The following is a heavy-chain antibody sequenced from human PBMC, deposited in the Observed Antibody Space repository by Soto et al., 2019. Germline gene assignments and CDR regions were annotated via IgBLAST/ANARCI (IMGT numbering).Heavy chain of an antibody. Sequence: GESLSLSCEVYGFAFKTYWMIWCRHPPGKGLEWLANMTRGANTNYYEDSVKGRFTIMEDSAGKALFLKMARLSAENTAVYFCADYNTSRHAAFDIWGRGTLVTVSS. CDR3: ADYNTSRHAAFDI. V-gene: IGHV3-7*01. CDR1: GFAFKTYW. J-gene: IGHJ3*02. CDR2: MTRGANTN. D-gene: IGHD1-20*01.